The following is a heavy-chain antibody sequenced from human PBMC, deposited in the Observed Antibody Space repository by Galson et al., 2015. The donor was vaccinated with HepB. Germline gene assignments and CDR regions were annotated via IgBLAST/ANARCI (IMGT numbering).Heavy chain of an antibody. CDR1: GFIFSTYW. Sequence: SLRLSCAASGFIFSTYWMHWVRQAPGKGLEWVALINPDGTTIHYADSVRGRFSISRDNAKNTMSLQMNSLRVEDMGVYYCVRDSGTHHGYYDFWGQGTLVIVS. J-gene: IGHJ4*02. CDR3: VRDSGTHHGYYDF. CDR2: INPDGTTI. V-gene: IGHV3-74*01. D-gene: IGHD1-26*01.